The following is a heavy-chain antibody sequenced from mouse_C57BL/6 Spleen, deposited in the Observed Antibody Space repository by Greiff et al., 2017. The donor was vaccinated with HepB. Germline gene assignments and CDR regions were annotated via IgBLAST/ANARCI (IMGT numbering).Heavy chain of an antibody. CDR2: IDPSDSET. Sequence: VQLQQPGAELVRPGSSVKLSCKASGYTFTSYWMHWVKQRPIQGLEWIGNIDPSDSETHYNQKFKDKATLTVDKSSSTAYMQLSSLTSEDSAVYYCARKHDDGYYDYWGQGTTLTVSS. D-gene: IGHD2-3*01. CDR1: GYTFTSYW. CDR3: ARKHDDGYYDY. J-gene: IGHJ2*01. V-gene: IGHV1-52*01.